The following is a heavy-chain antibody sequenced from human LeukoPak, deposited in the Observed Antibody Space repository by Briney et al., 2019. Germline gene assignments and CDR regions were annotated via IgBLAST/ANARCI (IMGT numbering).Heavy chain of an antibody. Sequence: ASVKVSCKASGYTFTSYYMHWVRQAPGQGLEWMGIINPSGGSTSYAQKFQGRVTMTRDTSTSTVYMELSSLRSEDTAVYYCARQNVDTAMVPFYYYYGMDVWGQGTTVTVSS. V-gene: IGHV1-46*01. CDR1: GYTFTSYY. D-gene: IGHD5-18*01. CDR3: ARQNVDTAMVPFYYYYGMDV. J-gene: IGHJ6*02. CDR2: INPSGGST.